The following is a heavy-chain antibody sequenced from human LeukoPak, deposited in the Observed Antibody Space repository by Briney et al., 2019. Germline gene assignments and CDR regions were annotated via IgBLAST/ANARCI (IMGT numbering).Heavy chain of an antibody. D-gene: IGHD2-2*01. CDR2: INHSGST. J-gene: IGHJ4*02. V-gene: IGHV4-4*02. CDR1: GGSISSHNW. CDR3: ARPIDCSATTCSSPFDY. Sequence: SETLSLTCVVSGGSISSHNWWSWVRQPPGKALEWIGEINHSGSTNHNPSLKSRVTISIDTSKNQFSLKLRSVTAADTAVYYCARPIDCSATTCSSPFDYWGQGSLVTVSA.